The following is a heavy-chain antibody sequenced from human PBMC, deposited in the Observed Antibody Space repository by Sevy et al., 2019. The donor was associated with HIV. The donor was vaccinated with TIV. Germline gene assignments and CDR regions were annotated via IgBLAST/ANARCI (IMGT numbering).Heavy chain of an antibody. J-gene: IGHJ3*02. CDR3: ARDPNIVLVPAANAFDI. Sequence: ASVKVSCKASGYTFTSYYMHWVRQAPGQGLEWMGIINPSGGSTSYAQKFQGRVTMTRDTSTSTVYMELSSLRSEDTAVYYCARDPNIVLVPAANAFDIWGQGTMVTVSS. D-gene: IGHD2-2*01. CDR2: INPSGGST. V-gene: IGHV1-46*01. CDR1: GYTFTSYY.